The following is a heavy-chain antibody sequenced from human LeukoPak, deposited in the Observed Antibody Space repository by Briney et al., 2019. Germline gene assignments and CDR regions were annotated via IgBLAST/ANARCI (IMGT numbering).Heavy chain of an antibody. V-gene: IGHV3-30*04. J-gene: IGHJ3*02. CDR2: ISYDGNSQ. Sequence: GGSLRLSCGASGFTFRTSTMHWVRQAPGKELEWVAAISYDGNSQYYADSVKGRFHIYRDNLKSAQYLQMNSLRGEDTALYHCATRLAVDAFDIWGQGAMVTVSS. CDR1: GFTFRTST. CDR3: ATRLAVDAFDI. D-gene: IGHD3-9*01.